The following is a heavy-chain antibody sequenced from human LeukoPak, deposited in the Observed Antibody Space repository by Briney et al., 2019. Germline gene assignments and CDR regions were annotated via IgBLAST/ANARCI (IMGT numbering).Heavy chain of an antibody. Sequence: SETLSLTCTVSGNSISSGDNYWSWIRQPAGKGLEWIGRIYTSGSTYYNPSLKSRVTISVDTSKNQFSLKLSSVTAADTAVYYCARDQGYSYGYPYYFDYWGQGTLVTVSS. D-gene: IGHD5-18*01. CDR2: IYTSGST. CDR3: ARDQGYSYGYPYYFDY. CDR1: GNSISSGDNY. J-gene: IGHJ4*02. V-gene: IGHV4-61*02.